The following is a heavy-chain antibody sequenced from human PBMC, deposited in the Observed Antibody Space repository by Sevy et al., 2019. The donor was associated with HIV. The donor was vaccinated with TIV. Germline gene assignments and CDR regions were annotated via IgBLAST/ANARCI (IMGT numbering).Heavy chain of an antibody. J-gene: IGHJ4*02. D-gene: IGHD3-16*01. CDR1: GFIFSNYA. CDR3: ARYWGRDGHSIDY. V-gene: IGHV3-33*01. CDR2: IWYDGTDK. Sequence: GGSLRLSCATSGFIFSNYAMHWIRQAPGKGLEWVAVIWYDGTDKYYADSVQGRFTTSRDNCKNTLYLQMNSLRVEDTAVYYCARYWGRDGHSIDYWGQGTLVTVSS.